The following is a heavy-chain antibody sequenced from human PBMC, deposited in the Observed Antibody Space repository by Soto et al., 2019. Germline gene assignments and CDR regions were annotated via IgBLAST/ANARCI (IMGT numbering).Heavy chain of an antibody. CDR2: IRSKANSYAT. CDR3: TIPYYYDSSGYYYP. CDR1: GFTFSGSA. Sequence: PGGSLRLSCAASGFTFSGSAMHWVRQASGKGLEWVGRIRSKANSYATAYAASVKGRFTISRDDSKNTAYLQMNSLKTEDTAVYYCTIPYYYDSSGYYYPWGQGTLVTVSS. D-gene: IGHD3-22*01. V-gene: IGHV3-73*01. J-gene: IGHJ5*02.